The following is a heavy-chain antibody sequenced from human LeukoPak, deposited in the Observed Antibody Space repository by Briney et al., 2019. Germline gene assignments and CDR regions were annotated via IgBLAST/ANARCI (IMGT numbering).Heavy chain of an antibody. Sequence: PGGSLRLSCAASGFTFNNYALSWLRQPPGKGLAWVSTISDSGSSTYYADSVKGRFTISRDNYRNTLYLQMDSLRAEDTAIYYCAKVPYSDYGSGRPPFMDVWGQGTRVAVSS. CDR3: AKVPYSDYGSGRPPFMDV. CDR2: ISDSGSST. D-gene: IGHD3-10*01. J-gene: IGHJ6*02. CDR1: GFTFNNYA. V-gene: IGHV3-23*01.